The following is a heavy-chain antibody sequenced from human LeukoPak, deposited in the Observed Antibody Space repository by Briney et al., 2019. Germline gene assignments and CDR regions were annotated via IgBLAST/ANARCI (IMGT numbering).Heavy chain of an antibody. D-gene: IGHD5-12*01. Sequence: ASVKVSCKASGYTFTSYDINWVRQATGQGLEWMGWINPNSGDANYAQKFQGRVTMTRDTSIRTAYMELSGLRSDDTAVYYCAKNPYEYYFDYWGQGTLVTVSS. CDR2: INPNSGDA. CDR3: AKNPYEYYFDY. V-gene: IGHV1-2*02. J-gene: IGHJ4*02. CDR1: GYTFTSYD.